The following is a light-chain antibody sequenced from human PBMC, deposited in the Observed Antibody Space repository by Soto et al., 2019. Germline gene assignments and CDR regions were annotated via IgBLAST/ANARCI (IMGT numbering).Light chain of an antibody. CDR2: GAS. CDR3: QQYNNWPRT. V-gene: IGKV3-15*01. CDR1: QSVSSN. Sequence: MTQSPATLSVSPGERATLSCRASQSVSSNLAWYQQKPGQAPRLLIYGASTRATGIPARFSGSGSGTEFTLTISSLQSEDFAVYYCQQYNNWPRTFRQGTKV. J-gene: IGKJ1*01.